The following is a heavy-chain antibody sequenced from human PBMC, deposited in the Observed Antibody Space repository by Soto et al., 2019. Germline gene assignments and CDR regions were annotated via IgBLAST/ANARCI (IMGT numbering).Heavy chain of an antibody. D-gene: IGHD5-12*01. CDR2: IYYSGST. CDR1: GGSISSSSYY. CDR3: ARTKWLRSHNKERYYFDY. J-gene: IGHJ4*02. V-gene: IGHV4-39*07. Sequence: SETLSLTCTVSGGSISSSSYYWGWIRQPPGKGLEWIGSIYYSGSTYYNPSLKSRVTISVDTSKNQFSLKLSSVTAADTAVYYCARTKWLRSHNKERYYFDYWGQGTLVTVSS.